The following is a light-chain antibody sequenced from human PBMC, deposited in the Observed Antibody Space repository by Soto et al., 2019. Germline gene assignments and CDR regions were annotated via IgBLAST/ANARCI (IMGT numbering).Light chain of an antibody. V-gene: IGKV3-15*01. CDR3: QQYNNWPPT. CDR2: GAS. CDR1: QSVSSN. Sequence: EIVMTQSPATLSVSPGERATLSCRASQSVSSNLAWYQQKPGQAPRLLIYGASTRATGIPARFSGSGSGTEFTLTISSLQSEDFAVYCCQQYNNWPPTFGPGNKVDIK. J-gene: IGKJ3*01.